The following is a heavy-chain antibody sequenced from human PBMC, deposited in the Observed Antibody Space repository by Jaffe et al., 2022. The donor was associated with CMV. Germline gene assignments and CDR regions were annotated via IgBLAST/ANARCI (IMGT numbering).Heavy chain of an antibody. J-gene: IGHJ5*02. CDR2: IYYSGST. CDR1: GGSISSSSYY. V-gene: IGHV4-39*01. Sequence: QLQLQESGPGLVKPSETLSLTCTVSGGSISSSSYYWGWIRQPPGKGLEWIGSIYYSGSTYYNPSLKSRVTISVDTSKNQFSLKLSSVTAADTAVYYCARHYGSGSYYKALLNWFDPWGQGTLVTVSS. CDR3: ARHYGSGSYYKALLNWFDP. D-gene: IGHD3-10*01.